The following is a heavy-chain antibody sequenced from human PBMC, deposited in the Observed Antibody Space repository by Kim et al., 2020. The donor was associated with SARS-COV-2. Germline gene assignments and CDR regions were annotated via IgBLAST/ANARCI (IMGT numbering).Heavy chain of an antibody. CDR2: YSSGST. V-gene: IGHV4-59*08. CDR3: ARRPDY. Sequence: YSSGSTNYNPSLKSRVTISVDTSKNQFSLKLSSVTAADTAVYYCARRPDYWGQGTLVTVSS. J-gene: IGHJ4*02.